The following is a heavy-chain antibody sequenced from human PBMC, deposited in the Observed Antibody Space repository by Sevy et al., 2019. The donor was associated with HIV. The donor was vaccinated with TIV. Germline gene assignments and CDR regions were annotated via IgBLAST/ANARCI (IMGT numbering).Heavy chain of an antibody. CDR3: ATGPPDGSYDYFDY. V-gene: IGHV3-21*06. Sequence: GGSLRLSCAASGFTFSSYSMNGVRQAPGKGLEWVSSISGSSNYIYYAESLKGRFIISRDNAKNTLYLQMNSLRADDTAVYYCATGPPDGSYDYFDYWGQGTLVTVSS. CDR2: ISGSSNYI. D-gene: IGHD1-26*01. J-gene: IGHJ4*02. CDR1: GFTFSSYS.